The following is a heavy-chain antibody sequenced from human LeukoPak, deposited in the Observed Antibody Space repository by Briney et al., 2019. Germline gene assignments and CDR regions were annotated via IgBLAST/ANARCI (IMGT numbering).Heavy chain of an antibody. J-gene: IGHJ4*02. CDR1: GFIFSSYA. D-gene: IGHD2-21*01. Sequence: GGSLRLSCAASGFIFSSYAMSWVRQAPGKGLEWVSVISGSGDSTCYADSAKGRFTISRDNSKNTLYLQLKSLRAEDTAGYYCARSSGLGYYCSGDFCYRSLTDWGQGTLVTVSS. V-gene: IGHV3-23*01. CDR2: ISGSGDST. CDR3: ARSSGLGYYCSGDFCYRSLTD.